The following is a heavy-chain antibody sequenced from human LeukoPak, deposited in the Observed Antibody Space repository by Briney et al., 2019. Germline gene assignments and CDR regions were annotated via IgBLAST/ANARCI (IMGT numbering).Heavy chain of an antibody. V-gene: IGHV3-23*01. CDR3: AKETCSGGSCYPHYFDY. Sequence: GGSLRLSCAASGFTLSSYTMSWVPQAPGKGLEWVSVVSGSGGSTYYADSVKGRFTISRDNSKNTLYLQMNSLRAEDTAVYYCAKETCSGGSCYPHYFDYWGQGTLVTVSS. CDR2: VSGSGGST. D-gene: IGHD2-15*01. CDR1: GFTLSSYT. J-gene: IGHJ4*02.